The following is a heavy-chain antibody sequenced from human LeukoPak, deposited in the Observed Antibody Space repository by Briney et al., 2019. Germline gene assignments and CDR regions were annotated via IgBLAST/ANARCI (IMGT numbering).Heavy chain of an antibody. CDR1: GGSISSYY. J-gene: IGHJ3*02. Sequence: PLGTLSLTCTVSGGSISSYYTGCSWQTPGRGRGCIGDIYYIVRTNYNPSLKSRVTISVDTSKNQFSLKLSSVTAADTAVYYCARAPLINYYDSSGYYLPDAFDIWGQGTMVTVSS. CDR2: IYYIVRT. V-gene: IGHV4-59*01. CDR3: ARAPLINYYDSSGYYLPDAFDI. D-gene: IGHD3-22*01.